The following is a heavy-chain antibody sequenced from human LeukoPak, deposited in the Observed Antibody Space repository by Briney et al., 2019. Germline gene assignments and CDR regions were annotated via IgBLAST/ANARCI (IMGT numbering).Heavy chain of an antibody. CDR3: ARDRPGAFDY. CDR2: IFYTGST. J-gene: IGHJ4*02. CDR1: GGSFSNYY. V-gene: IGHV4-59*01. Sequence: SETLSLTCTVSGGSFSNYYWSWIRQPPGKGLEWIGYIFYTGSTKYNPSLKGRVTISVDTSKKQLSLKLNSVTAADTAVYYCARDRPGAFDYWAREPWSPSPQ.